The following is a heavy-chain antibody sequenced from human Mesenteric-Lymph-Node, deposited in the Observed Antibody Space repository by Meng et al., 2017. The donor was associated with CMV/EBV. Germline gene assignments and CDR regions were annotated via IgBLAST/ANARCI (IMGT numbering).Heavy chain of an antibody. V-gene: IGHV4-39*07. CDR2: INHSGST. J-gene: IGHJ4*02. Sequence: GSLRLSCTVSGGSISSSSYYWGWIRQPPGKGLEWIGEINHSGSTNYNPSLKSRVTISVDTSKNQFSLKLSSVTAADTAVYYCARGRKYYDFWSGPLSHPYFDYWGQGTLVTVSS. CDR3: ARGRKYYDFWSGPLSHPYFDY. CDR1: GGSISSSSYY. D-gene: IGHD3-3*01.